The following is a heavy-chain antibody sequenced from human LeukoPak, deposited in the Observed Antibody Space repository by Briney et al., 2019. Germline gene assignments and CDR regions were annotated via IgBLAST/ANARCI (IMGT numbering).Heavy chain of an antibody. CDR3: ATGQRTTVVTPHYFDY. CDR1: GYTLTELS. D-gene: IGHD4-23*01. Sequence: ASVKVSCKVSGYTLTELSMHWVRQAPGKGLEWMGGFDPEDGETIYAQKFQGRVTMTEDTSTDTAYVELSSLRSEDTAVYYCATGQRTTVVTPHYFDYWGQGTLVTVSS. CDR2: FDPEDGET. V-gene: IGHV1-24*01. J-gene: IGHJ4*02.